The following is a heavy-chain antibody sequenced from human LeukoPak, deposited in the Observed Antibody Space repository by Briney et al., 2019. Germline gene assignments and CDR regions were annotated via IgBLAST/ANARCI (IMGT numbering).Heavy chain of an antibody. CDR2: INPSGGST. V-gene: IGHV1-46*01. CDR1: GYTFTSYY. D-gene: IGHD3-10*01. Sequence: GASVKVSCKASGYTFTSYYMHWVRQAPGQGLEWMGIINPSGGSTSYAQKFQGRVTMTRDTSTSTVYMELSSLRSEDTAVYYCARDKAFLSYGSGSYSRYYMDVWGKGTTVTISS. CDR3: ARDKAFLSYGSGSYSRYYMDV. J-gene: IGHJ6*03.